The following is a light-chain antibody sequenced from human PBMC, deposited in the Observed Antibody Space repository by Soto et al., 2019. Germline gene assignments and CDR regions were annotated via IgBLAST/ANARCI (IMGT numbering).Light chain of an antibody. Sequence: QSVLTQPPSASGTPGQRVTISCSGSSSNIGTNTVNWYQHLPGTAPKLLIYSNDQRPSGVPDRFSGSKSGSSASLAISGLQSADEADYYCAAWDDSLNGVVVFGGGTKVTVL. J-gene: IGLJ2*01. V-gene: IGLV1-44*01. CDR1: SSNIGTNT. CDR3: AAWDDSLNGVVV. CDR2: SND.